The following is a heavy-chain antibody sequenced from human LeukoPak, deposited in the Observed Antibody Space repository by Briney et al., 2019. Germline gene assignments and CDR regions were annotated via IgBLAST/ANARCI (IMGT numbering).Heavy chain of an antibody. J-gene: IGHJ4*02. V-gene: IGHV3-23*01. D-gene: IGHD3-10*01. CDR1: GFTVSSYA. CDR3: AKGANYYGSGSYDY. Sequence: GGSLRLSCAASGFTVSSYAMSWVRQAPGKGLEWVSAISGSGGSTYYADSVKGRFTISRDNSKNTLYLQMNSLRAEDTAVYYCAKGANYYGSGSYDYWGQGTLVTVSS. CDR2: ISGSGGST.